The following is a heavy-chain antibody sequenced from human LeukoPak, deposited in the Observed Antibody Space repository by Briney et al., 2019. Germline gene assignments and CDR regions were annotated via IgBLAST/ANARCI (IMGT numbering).Heavy chain of an antibody. D-gene: IGHD3-22*01. V-gene: IGHV3-23*01. CDR3: AKDRPNFYDSSGHYYRRDGDY. J-gene: IGHJ4*02. CDR1: GFTFRIYA. Sequence: PGGSLRLSCAASGFTFRIYAMSWVRQAPGRGLEWVSSITGNGAGTFYTDSVKGRFTISRDNSKNTLFLQMNSLRAEDTAIYYCAKDRPNFYDSSGHYYRRDGDYWGQGTLVTVSS. CDR2: ITGNGAGT.